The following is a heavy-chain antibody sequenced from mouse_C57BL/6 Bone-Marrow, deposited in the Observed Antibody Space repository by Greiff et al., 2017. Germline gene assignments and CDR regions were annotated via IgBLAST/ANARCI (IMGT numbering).Heavy chain of an antibody. CDR1: GYTFTSYW. CDR3: AREGNDYDDGSWFAY. CDR2: IDPNSGGT. V-gene: IGHV1-72*01. D-gene: IGHD2-4*01. J-gene: IGHJ3*01. Sequence: QVQLQQPGAELVKPGASVKLSCKASGYTFTSYWMHWVKQRPGRGREWIGRIDPNSGGTKYNEKFKSKATLTVDKPSSTADMQLSSLTSEDSAVYYCAREGNDYDDGSWFAYWGQGTLVTVSA.